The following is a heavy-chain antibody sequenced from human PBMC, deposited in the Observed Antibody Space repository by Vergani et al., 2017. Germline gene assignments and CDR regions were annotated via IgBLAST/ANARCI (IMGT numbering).Heavy chain of an antibody. D-gene: IGHD7-27*01. CDR1: GYIFTDYP. CDR2: INTNTRNP. Sequence: QVQLVQSGAEVKKPGDSVKVSCKASGYIFTDYPITWVRQAPGQGLEWMGWINTNTRNPTYAQKFTGRFVFSLDTSVSTAYLQISGLKAEDGAVYYCGRNWAADPWGQGTLVTVSS. V-gene: IGHV7-4-1*02. J-gene: IGHJ5*02. CDR3: GRNWAADP.